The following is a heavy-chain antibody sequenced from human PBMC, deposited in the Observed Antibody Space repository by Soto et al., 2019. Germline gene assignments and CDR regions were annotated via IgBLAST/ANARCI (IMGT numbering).Heavy chain of an antibody. Sequence: SEALSLTCAVYGGSFSGYDWSWIRQPPGKGLEWIGEINHSGSTNYNPSLKSRVTISVDTSKNQFSPKLSSVTAADTAVYYCARGMGGYYSDTYYGMDVWGQGTTVTVSS. J-gene: IGHJ6*02. CDR3: ARGMGGYYSDTYYGMDV. D-gene: IGHD3-3*01. CDR2: INHSGST. V-gene: IGHV4-34*01. CDR1: GGSFSGYD.